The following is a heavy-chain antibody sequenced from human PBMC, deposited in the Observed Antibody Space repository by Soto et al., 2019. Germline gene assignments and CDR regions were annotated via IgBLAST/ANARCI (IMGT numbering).Heavy chain of an antibody. CDR3: ARFRGSYGMDV. D-gene: IGHD3-10*01. Sequence: ASVKVSCKASGYTFTSYAMHWVRQAPGQRLEWMGWINAGNGNTKYSQKFQGRVTITADKSTSTAYMELSSLRSEDTAVYYCARFRGSYGMDVWGQGTTVTVSS. J-gene: IGHJ6*02. V-gene: IGHV1-3*01. CDR1: GYTFTSYA. CDR2: INAGNGNT.